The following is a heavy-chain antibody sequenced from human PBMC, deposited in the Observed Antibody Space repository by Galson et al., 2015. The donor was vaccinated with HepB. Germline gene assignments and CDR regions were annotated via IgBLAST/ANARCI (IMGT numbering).Heavy chain of an antibody. V-gene: IGHV3-13*01. Sequence: SLRLSCAASGFTFSSYDMHWVRQATGKGLEWVSTIGTDGDTYYAGSLKGRFTISRENAKNSLYLQMNSLRAGDTAVYYCAKGYSGSYYNGMDVWGQGTTVTVSS. D-gene: IGHD1-26*01. J-gene: IGHJ6*02. CDR3: AKGYSGSYYNGMDV. CDR1: GFTFSSYD. CDR2: IGTDGDT.